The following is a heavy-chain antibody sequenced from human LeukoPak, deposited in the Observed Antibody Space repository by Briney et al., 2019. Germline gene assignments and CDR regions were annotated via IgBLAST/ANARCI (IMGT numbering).Heavy chain of an antibody. CDR1: GFTFSSYS. CDR2: ISSSSSTI. V-gene: IGHV3-48*02. D-gene: IGHD2-15*01. Sequence: GGSLRLSCAASGFTFSSYSMNWVRQAPGKGLEWVSYISSSSSTIYYADSVKGRFTISRDNAKNPLYPQMNSLRDEDTAVYYCARDQFRIDAFDIWGQGTMVTVSS. CDR3: ARDQFRIDAFDI. J-gene: IGHJ3*02.